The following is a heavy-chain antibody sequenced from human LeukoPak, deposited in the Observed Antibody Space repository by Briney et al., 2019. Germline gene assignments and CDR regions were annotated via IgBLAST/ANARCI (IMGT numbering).Heavy chain of an antibody. CDR3: ARRNSSWDRSDY. Sequence: GESLKISCEGSGFSFSTFWIAWVRQLPGKGLEWMGVIYPGDSDTRYSPSFQGQVTISADNSIGTAYLQWSSLKASDTAIDYCARRNSSWDRSDYGGEGTLVTVSS. V-gene: IGHV5-51*01. CDR2: IYPGDSDT. CDR1: GFSFSTFW. D-gene: IGHD6-13*01. J-gene: IGHJ4*02.